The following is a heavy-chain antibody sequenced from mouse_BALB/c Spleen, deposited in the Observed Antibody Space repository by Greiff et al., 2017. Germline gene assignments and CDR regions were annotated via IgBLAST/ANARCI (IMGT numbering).Heavy chain of an antibody. CDR3: AREGDYGSSYRYAMDY. CDR2: IYPGDGDT. Sequence: VQLQQSGAELARPGASVKLSCKASGYTFTSYWMQWVKQRPGQGLEWIGAIYPGDGDTRYTQKFKGKATLTADKSSSTAYMQLSSLASEDSAVYYCAREGDYGSSYRYAMDYWGQGTSVTVSS. CDR1: GYTFTSYW. V-gene: IGHV1-87*01. J-gene: IGHJ4*01. D-gene: IGHD1-1*01.